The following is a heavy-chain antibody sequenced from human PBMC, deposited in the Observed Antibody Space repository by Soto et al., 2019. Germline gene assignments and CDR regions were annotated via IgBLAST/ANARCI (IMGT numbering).Heavy chain of an antibody. CDR3: AKEYNSPSAGFAP. D-gene: IGHD6-6*01. J-gene: IGHJ5*02. V-gene: IGHV1-2*02. CDR1: GYTFTDYY. CDR2: INPNSGDT. Sequence: QVQLVQSGAEVKKPGASVKVSCKASGYTFTDYYIHWVRQAPGQGLEWMGWINPNSGDTNYVQNFQGRVTMTRGTSINTAYMELSRLRSDDTAVYYCAKEYNSPSAGFAPWGQGTLVTVSS.